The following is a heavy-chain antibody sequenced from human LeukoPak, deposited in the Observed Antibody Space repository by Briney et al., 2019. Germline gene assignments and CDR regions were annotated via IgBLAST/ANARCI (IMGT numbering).Heavy chain of an antibody. D-gene: IGHD2-2*01. J-gene: IGHJ5*02. CDR1: GFTFSSYE. V-gene: IGHV3-48*03. CDR3: ARDRCSSTSCTALAP. CDR2: ISSSGSTI. Sequence: GGSLRLSCAASGFTFSSYEMNWVRQAPGKGLEWVSYISSSGSTIYYADSVGGRFTISRDNYKDTLFLQMDSLRAEDTAVYYCARDRCSSTSCTALAPWGQGTLVTVSS.